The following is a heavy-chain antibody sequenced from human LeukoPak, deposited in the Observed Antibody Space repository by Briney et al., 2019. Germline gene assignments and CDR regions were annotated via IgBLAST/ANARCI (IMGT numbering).Heavy chain of an antibody. V-gene: IGHV4-34*01. D-gene: IGHD3-10*01. CDR3: ARGHYGSGRSWFDP. J-gene: IGHJ5*02. Sequence: SETLSLTCAVYGGSFSGYYWSWIRQPPGKGLEWMEEINHSGSTNYNPSLKSRVTISVDTSKNQFSLKLSSVTAADTAVYYCARGHYGSGRSWFDPWGQGTLVTVSS. CDR1: GGSFSGYY. CDR2: INHSGST.